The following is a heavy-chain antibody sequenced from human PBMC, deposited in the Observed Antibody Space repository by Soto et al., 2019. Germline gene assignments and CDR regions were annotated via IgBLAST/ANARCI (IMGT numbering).Heavy chain of an antibody. Sequence: QVQLQESGPGLVKPSQTLSLTCTVSGGSISSGGYYWTWIRQHPGKGLEWIGYIYYSGSTYYNPSLKSRVTTSVDPSKNQFSLKLSSVTAADTAVYYCARVCGGDCHYGMDVWGQGTTVTVSS. CDR3: ARVCGGDCHYGMDV. V-gene: IGHV4-31*03. J-gene: IGHJ6*02. CDR1: GGSISSGGYY. D-gene: IGHD2-21*02. CDR2: IYYSGST.